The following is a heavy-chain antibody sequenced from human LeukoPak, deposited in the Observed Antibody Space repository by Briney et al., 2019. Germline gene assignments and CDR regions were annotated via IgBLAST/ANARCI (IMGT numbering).Heavy chain of an antibody. CDR2: IGYDGSSK. Sequence: LAGGSLRLSGAASGFTFSSYGMHWVRKAPGKGREGVAFIGYDGSSKYYADSVKGRFTISRDNSKNTLYLQMNSLRAEDTAVYYCGKTLGETYYYDSSALEAFDIWGQGTMVTVSS. J-gene: IGHJ3*02. CDR1: GFTFSSYG. D-gene: IGHD3-22*01. V-gene: IGHV3-30*02. CDR3: GKTLGETYYYDSSALEAFDI.